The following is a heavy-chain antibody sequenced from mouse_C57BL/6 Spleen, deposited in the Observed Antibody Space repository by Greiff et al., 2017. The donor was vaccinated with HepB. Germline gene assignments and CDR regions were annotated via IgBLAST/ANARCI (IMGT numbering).Heavy chain of an antibody. D-gene: IGHD3-2*01. Sequence: QVQLQQSGAELVKPGASVKISCKASGYAFSSYWMNWVKQRPGKGLEWIGQIFPGDGDTNYNGKFKGKATLTADKSSSTAYMQLSSLTSEDSAVYFCARRGADSSGAMDYWGQGTSVTVSS. CDR1: GYAFSSYW. V-gene: IGHV1-80*01. CDR2: IFPGDGDT. CDR3: ARRGADSSGAMDY. J-gene: IGHJ4*01.